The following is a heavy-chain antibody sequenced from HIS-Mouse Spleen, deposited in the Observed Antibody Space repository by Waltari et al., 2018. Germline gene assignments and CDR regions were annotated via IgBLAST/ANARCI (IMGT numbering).Heavy chain of an antibody. D-gene: IGHD7-27*01. CDR2: IYYSGGT. CDR3: ARDRAQLGIGVDAFDI. J-gene: IGHJ3*02. Sequence: QLQLQESGPGLVKPSETLSLTCTVPGGSISSSSYYWGWIRQPPGKGLEWIGSIYYSGGTYYNPSLKSRVTISVETSKNQFSLKLSSVTAADTAVYYCARDRAQLGIGVDAFDIWGQGTMVTVSS. V-gene: IGHV4-39*07. CDR1: GGSISSSSYY.